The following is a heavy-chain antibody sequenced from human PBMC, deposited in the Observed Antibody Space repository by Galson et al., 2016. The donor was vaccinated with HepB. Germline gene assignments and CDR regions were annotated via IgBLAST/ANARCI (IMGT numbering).Heavy chain of an antibody. Sequence: SETLSLTCTVSGDSISSSSYYWGWIRQPPGKGLEWIGSIHYSGSTYYNPSLKSRVTVSVDTSKNQFALRLSSVTAADMAMYYCARHVGPDEMVRGVYYYMDVWGKGTTVTVS. J-gene: IGHJ6*03. CDR3: ARHVGPDEMVRGVYYYMDV. V-gene: IGHV4-39*01. D-gene: IGHD3-10*01. CDR1: GDSISSSSYY. CDR2: IHYSGST.